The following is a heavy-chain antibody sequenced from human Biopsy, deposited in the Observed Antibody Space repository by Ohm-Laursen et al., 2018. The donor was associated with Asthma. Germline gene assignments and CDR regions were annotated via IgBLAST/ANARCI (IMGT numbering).Heavy chain of an antibody. CDR2: VSSDGHNK. CDR3: ARQSGQDNGDSSAFDT. J-gene: IGHJ3*02. Sequence: SLRLSCATPGFVFSQCGMHWVRQGPGKGLEWVALVSSDGHNKYYEQSVKGRFTISRDNSRNRLDLQINRLTVEDSAVYFCARQSGQDNGDSSAFDTWGQGTKVAVSS. CDR1: GFVFSQCG. D-gene: IGHD3-22*01. V-gene: IGHV3-30*03.